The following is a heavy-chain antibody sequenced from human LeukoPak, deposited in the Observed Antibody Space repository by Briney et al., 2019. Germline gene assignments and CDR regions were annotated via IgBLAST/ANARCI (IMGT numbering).Heavy chain of an antibody. CDR1: GFTFSSYE. Sequence: GGSLRLSCAASGFTFSSYEMNWVRQAPGKGLEWVSYISSSGSTICYADSVKGRFTISRDNAKNSLYLQMNSLRAEDTAVYYCARDFYDSSGYQPFDYWGQGTLVTVSS. V-gene: IGHV3-48*03. J-gene: IGHJ4*02. D-gene: IGHD3-22*01. CDR3: ARDFYDSSGYQPFDY. CDR2: ISSSGSTI.